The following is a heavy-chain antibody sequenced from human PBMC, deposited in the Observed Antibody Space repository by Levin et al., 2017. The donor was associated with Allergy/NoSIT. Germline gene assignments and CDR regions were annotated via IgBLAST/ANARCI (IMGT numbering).Heavy chain of an antibody. CDR2: IYYGGST. V-gene: IGHV4-39*01. Sequence: TTSETLSLTCAVSGGSISRRSFYWGWIRQPPGKGLEYIGSIYYGGSTYYNPSLKGRVTISVDTSNNKFSLGLTSVTAADTALYFCVRLIPGYSDSSYRDAFDIWGQGTMVTVSS. J-gene: IGHJ3*02. CDR1: GGSISRRSFY. D-gene: IGHD6-13*01. CDR3: VRLIPGYSDSSYRDAFDI.